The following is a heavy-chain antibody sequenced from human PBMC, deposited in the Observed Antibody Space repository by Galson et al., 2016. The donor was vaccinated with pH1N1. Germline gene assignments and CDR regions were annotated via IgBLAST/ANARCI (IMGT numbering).Heavy chain of an antibody. J-gene: IGHJ3*02. V-gene: IGHV5-51*03. CDR3: ARQYDFGDYRGDAFDI. D-gene: IGHD4-17*01. Sequence: SGAEVKQAGESLKISCKASGYRFTSYWIAWVRQVSGKGLEWVGVVNPGGSTIRYSPPFQGQVTISSDKSINTAYLQWISLKASDTATYYCARQYDFGDYRGDAFDIWGQGTMVIASS. CDR2: VNPGGSTI. CDR1: GYRFTSYW.